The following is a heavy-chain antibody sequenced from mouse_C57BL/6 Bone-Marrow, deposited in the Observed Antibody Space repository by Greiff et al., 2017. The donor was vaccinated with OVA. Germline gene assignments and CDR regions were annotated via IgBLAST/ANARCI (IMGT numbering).Heavy chain of an antibody. J-gene: IGHJ4*01. CDR2: ISSGSSTI. CDR3: ARGPYGSSDYYAMDY. V-gene: IGHV5-17*01. CDR1: GFTFSDYG. Sequence: EVKVVESGGGLVKPGGSLKLSCAASGFTFSDYGMHWVRQAPEKGLEWVAYISSGSSTIYYADTVKGRFTISRDNAKNTLFLQMTSLRSEDTAMYYCARGPYGSSDYYAMDYWGQGTSVTVSS. D-gene: IGHD1-1*01.